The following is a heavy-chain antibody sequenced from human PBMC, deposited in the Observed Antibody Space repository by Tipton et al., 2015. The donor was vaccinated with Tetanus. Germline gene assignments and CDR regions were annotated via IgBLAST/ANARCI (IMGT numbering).Heavy chain of an antibody. J-gene: IGHJ6*02. Sequence: TLSLSCTVSGGSLSGYHWNWIRQSPGKGLEWIGNIYHNESANYNPSLKSRVTISVDTSKNQITLTLKSVTAADTALYYCAGDGEKIMTSDRRQRRATNYYYHYGLDVWGQGTTVTVSS. D-gene: IGHD3-10*01. V-gene: IGHV4-59*01. CDR3: AGDGEKIMTSDRRQRRATNYYYHYGLDV. CDR1: GGSLSGYH. CDR2: IYHNESA.